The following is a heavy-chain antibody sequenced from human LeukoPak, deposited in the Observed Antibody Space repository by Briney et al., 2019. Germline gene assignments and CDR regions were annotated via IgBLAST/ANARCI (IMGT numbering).Heavy chain of an antibody. J-gene: IGHJ3*02. CDR1: GYTFTGYY. Sequence: ASVKVSCKASGYTFTGYYMHWVRQAPGQGLEWMGWINPNSGGTNYAQKFQGRVTMTRDTSISTAYMELSRLRSDDTAVYYCASLPLYVWGSYQNKQDDAFDIWGQGTMVTVSP. CDR3: ASLPLYVWGSYQNKQDDAFDI. CDR2: INPNSGGT. V-gene: IGHV1-2*02. D-gene: IGHD3-16*01.